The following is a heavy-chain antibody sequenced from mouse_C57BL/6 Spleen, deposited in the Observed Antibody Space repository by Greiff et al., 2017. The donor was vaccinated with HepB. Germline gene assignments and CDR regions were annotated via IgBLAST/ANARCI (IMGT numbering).Heavy chain of an antibody. CDR3: ARLEEIYYGNFFDY. CDR2: IYPGDGDT. CDR1: GYAFSSYW. Sequence: VKLVESGAELVKPGASVKISCKASGYAFSSYWMNWVKQRPGKGLEWIGQIYPGDGDTNYNGKFKGKATLTADKSSSTAYMQLSSLTSEDSAVYFCARLEEIYYGNFFDYWGQGTTLTVSS. J-gene: IGHJ2*01. V-gene: IGHV1-80*01. D-gene: IGHD2-1*01.